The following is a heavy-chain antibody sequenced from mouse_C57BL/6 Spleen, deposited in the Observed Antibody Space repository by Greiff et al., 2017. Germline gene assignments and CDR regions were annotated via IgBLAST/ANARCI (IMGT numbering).Heavy chain of an antibody. D-gene: IGHD2-1*01. J-gene: IGHJ2*01. Sequence: EVKLMESGGDLVKPGGSLKLSCAASGFTFSSYGMSWVRQTPDKRLEWVATISSGGSYTYYPASVKGRFTISRDNAKNTLYLQMSSLKSEDTAMYYCARRGHYGTLSPYYFDYGGQGTTLTVSS. CDR1: GFTFSSYG. CDR2: ISSGGSYT. CDR3: ARRGHYGTLSPYYFDY. V-gene: IGHV5-6*02.